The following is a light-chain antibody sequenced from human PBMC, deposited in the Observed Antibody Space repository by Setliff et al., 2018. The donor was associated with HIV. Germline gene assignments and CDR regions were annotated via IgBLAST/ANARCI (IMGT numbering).Light chain of an antibody. CDR2: EVN. Sequence: QSVLTQPASVSGSPGQSITMSCTGTSSDVGGYNYVSWYQQHPGKAPKLIIYEVNYRPSGVSNRFSGSKSGNTASLIISGLQAEDEADYYCSSYRDTNTWVFGGGTQLTVL. CDR1: SSDVGGYNY. V-gene: IGLV2-14*01. J-gene: IGLJ3*02. CDR3: SSYRDTNTWV.